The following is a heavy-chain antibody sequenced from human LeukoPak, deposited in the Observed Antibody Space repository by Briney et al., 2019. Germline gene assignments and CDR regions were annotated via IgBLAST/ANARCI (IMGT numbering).Heavy chain of an antibody. Sequence: PGGSLRLSCAASGFNFSRNAITWVRQAPGKGLKWVSAISGGGRRTYYADSVKGRFTISRDNAKNSLYLQMNSLRAEDTAVYYCARGGYGDYVRVDYWGQGTLVTVSS. CDR2: ISGGGRRT. V-gene: IGHV3-23*01. D-gene: IGHD4-17*01. J-gene: IGHJ4*02. CDR3: ARGGYGDYVRVDY. CDR1: GFNFSRNA.